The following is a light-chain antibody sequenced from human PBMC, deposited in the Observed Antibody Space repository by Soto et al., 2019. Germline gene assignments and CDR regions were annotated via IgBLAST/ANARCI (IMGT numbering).Light chain of an antibody. CDR1: QTISSW. CDR2: KAS. Sequence: DIQMTQSPSTLSASVGDRVTITCRASQTISSWLAWYQQKPGKAPKLLNYKASNLESGVPSRFSGSGSGTDFTLTVTSLQPEDFATYYCQQYSYYATFGHGTKVEIK. V-gene: IGKV1-5*03. J-gene: IGKJ1*01. CDR3: QQYSYYAT.